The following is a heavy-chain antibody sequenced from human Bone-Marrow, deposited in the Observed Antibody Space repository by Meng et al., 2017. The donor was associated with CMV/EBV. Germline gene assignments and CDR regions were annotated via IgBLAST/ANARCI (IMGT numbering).Heavy chain of an antibody. CDR3: AKNVVGGWFDP. CDR1: GGSISKTNSY. J-gene: IGHJ5*02. D-gene: IGHD2-15*01. V-gene: IGHV4-39*01. Sequence: SETLSLTCTVSGGSISKTNSYWGWIRQPPGKGLEWIGIISYSGSTYYNPSLKSRVTISVDTSKNQFSLNLNSVTAADTAVYYCAKNVVGGWFDPWGQGTLVNGYS. CDR2: ISYSGST.